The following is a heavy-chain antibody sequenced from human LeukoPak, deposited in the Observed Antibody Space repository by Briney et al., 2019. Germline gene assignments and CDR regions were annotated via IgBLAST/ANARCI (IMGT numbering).Heavy chain of an antibody. D-gene: IGHD5-18*01. Sequence: GGSLRLSCAASGFTFSSYGIHWVRQAPGKGLEWETFIQYDGSNKYADSVKGRFTISRDNSKNVLYLQMNSLRAEDTALYYCAKSSSRLDTSSFEYWGQGTLVTVSS. J-gene: IGHJ4*02. CDR1: GFTFSSYG. CDR3: AKSSSRLDTSSFEY. CDR2: IQYDGSNK. V-gene: IGHV3-30*02.